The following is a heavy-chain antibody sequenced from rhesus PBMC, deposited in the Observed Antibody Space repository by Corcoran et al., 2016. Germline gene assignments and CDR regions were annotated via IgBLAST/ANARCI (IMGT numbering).Heavy chain of an antibody. CDR2: IYGSNGST. D-gene: IGHD4-29*01. V-gene: IGHV4-76*01. CDR3: ARMPGSSSFDY. CDR1: GGSISGGYD. Sequence: QVQLQESGPGLVKPSETLSLTCAVSGGSISGGYDWSWIRQPPGKGREWIGYIYGSNGSTNYNPSLKNRVTISKDTSKNPFSLKLSSVTAADMAVYYCARMPGSSSFDYWGQGVLVTVSS. J-gene: IGHJ4*01.